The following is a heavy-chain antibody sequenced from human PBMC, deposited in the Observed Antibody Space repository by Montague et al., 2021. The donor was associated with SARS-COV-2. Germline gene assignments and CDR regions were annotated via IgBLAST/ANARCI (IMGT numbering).Heavy chain of an antibody. V-gene: IGHV2-5*02. CDR1: GFSLSTSGVG. CDR2: IYWDDDK. CDR3: AHRRPGVCFGEFLV. Sequence: PALLKPTQTLTLTCTFSGFSLSTSGVGVGWIRQPPGKALEWLALIYWDDDKRYSPSLKSRLTTTKDTSKNQVVLTMTNMDPVDTATYYCAHRRPGVCFGEFLVWGQGTLVTVSS. D-gene: IGHD3-10*01. J-gene: IGHJ4*03.